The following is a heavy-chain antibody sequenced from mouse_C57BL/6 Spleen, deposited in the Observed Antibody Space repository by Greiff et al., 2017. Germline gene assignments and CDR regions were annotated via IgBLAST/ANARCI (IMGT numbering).Heavy chain of an antibody. D-gene: IGHD2-2*01. CDR1: GFTFSDYG. CDR2: ISNLAYSI. V-gene: IGHV5-15*01. Sequence: EVKVVESGGGLVQPGGSLKLSCAASGFTFSDYGMAWVRQAPRKGPAWVAFISNLAYSIYSADTVTGRFPISIANAKNTLYLEMSSLRSVDTAMYDCARRLMVKGAMDYWGQGTSVTVSS. CDR3: ARRLMVKGAMDY. J-gene: IGHJ4*01.